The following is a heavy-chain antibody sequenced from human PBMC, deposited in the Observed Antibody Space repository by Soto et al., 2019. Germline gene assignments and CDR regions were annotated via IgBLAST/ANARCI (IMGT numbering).Heavy chain of an antibody. D-gene: IGHD2-8*01. CDR2: INHSGST. CDR1: GGSLSDNY. Sequence: PSETLSLTCAVSGGSLSDNYWSWIRQPPGKGLEWIGEINHSGSTNYNPSLKTRVTISVDSSKNQLSLKLTSVTAADTALYYCARGNGYKTYFDPWGQGTLVTVSS. V-gene: IGHV4-34*01. CDR3: ARGNGYKTYFDP. J-gene: IGHJ5*02.